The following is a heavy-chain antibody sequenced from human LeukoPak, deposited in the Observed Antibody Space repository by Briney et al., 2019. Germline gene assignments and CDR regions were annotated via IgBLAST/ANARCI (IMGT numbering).Heavy chain of an antibody. CDR2: ISYDGSNK. CDR1: GFTFSSYA. Sequence: GRSLRLSCAASGFTFSSYAMHWVRQAPGKGLEWVAVISYDGSNKYYADSVKGRFTISRDNSKNTLYLQMNSLRAEDTAVYYCARAVAGTQFAFDIWGQGTMVTVSS. J-gene: IGHJ3*02. V-gene: IGHV3-30-3*01. CDR3: ARAVAGTQFAFDI. D-gene: IGHD6-19*01.